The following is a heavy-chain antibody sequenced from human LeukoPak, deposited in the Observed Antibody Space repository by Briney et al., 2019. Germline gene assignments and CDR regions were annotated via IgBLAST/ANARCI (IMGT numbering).Heavy chain of an antibody. CDR3: ARDHCPLCIAAAVIYGDLAFDY. J-gene: IGHJ4*02. CDR1: GYTFTSYG. V-gene: IGHV1-18*01. CDR2: ISAYNGNT. D-gene: IGHD6-13*01. Sequence: GASVKVSCKASGYTFTSYGISWVRQAPGQGLEWMGWISAYNGNTNYAQKLQGRVTMTTDTSTSTAYMELRSLRSDDTAVYYCARDHCPLCIAAAVIYGDLAFDYWGQGTLVTVSS.